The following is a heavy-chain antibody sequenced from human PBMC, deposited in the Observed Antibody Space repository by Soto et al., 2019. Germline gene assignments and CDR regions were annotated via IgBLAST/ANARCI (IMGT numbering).Heavy chain of an antibody. D-gene: IGHD3-22*01. CDR2: ISAYNGNT. Sequence: EASVKVSCKASGYTFTSYGISWVRQAPGQGLEWMGWISAYNGNTNYAQKLQGRVTMTTDTSTSTAYMELRSLRSDDTAVYYCARDGYYYDSSGYYPYYFDYWGQGTLVTVSS. V-gene: IGHV1-18*04. CDR3: ARDGYYYDSSGYYPYYFDY. CDR1: GYTFTSYG. J-gene: IGHJ4*02.